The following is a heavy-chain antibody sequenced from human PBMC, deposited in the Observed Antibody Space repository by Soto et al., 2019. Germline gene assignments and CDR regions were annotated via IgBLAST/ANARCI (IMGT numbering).Heavy chain of an antibody. V-gene: IGHV4-31*03. J-gene: IGHJ5*02. Sequence: PSETLSLTCTVSGGSISSGGYYWSWIRQHPGKGLEWIGYIYYSGSTYYNPSLKSRVTIPVDTSKNQSSLKLSSVTAADTAVYYCARVVVAATRVHNWFDPWGQGTLVTVSS. CDR2: IYYSGST. CDR1: GGSISSGGYY. CDR3: ARVVVAATRVHNWFDP. D-gene: IGHD2-15*01.